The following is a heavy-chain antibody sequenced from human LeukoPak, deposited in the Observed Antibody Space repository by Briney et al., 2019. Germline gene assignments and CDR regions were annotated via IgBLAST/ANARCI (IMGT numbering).Heavy chain of an antibody. Sequence: SETLSLTCTVSGGSISSYYWSWIRQPAGKGLEWIGRIYTSGSTNYNPSLRSRVTMSVDTSKNQFSLKLSSVTAADTAVYYCARQYGSGYYTEFDYWGQGTLVTVSS. J-gene: IGHJ4*02. CDR3: ARQYGSGYYTEFDY. V-gene: IGHV4-4*07. CDR2: IYTSGST. CDR1: GGSISSYY. D-gene: IGHD3-3*01.